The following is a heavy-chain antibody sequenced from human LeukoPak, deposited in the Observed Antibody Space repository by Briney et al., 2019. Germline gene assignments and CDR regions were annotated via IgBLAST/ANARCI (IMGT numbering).Heavy chain of an antibody. CDR2: IYNDGGLP. CDR3: AQGHYVGNSEFLDN. Sequence: GGSLRLSCAASGFSFSSYGMYWVRQAPGKGLEWVALIYNDGGLPNYLDSVRGRFTISRDNSKSTLYLQMDSLRVEDTAVYYCAQGHYVGNSEFLDNWGQGSLASVSS. J-gene: IGHJ4*02. D-gene: IGHD4-23*01. V-gene: IGHV3-33*07. CDR1: GFSFSSYG.